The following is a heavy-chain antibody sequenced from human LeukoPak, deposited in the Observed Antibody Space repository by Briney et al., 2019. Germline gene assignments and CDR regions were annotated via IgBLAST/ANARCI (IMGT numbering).Heavy chain of an antibody. D-gene: IGHD3-22*01. Sequence: SETLSLTCTVSGGSISSYYWSWVRQPAGKGLEWVGRIYTSGGTNYNPSLKRRVTISVDKSKNQFSLKLSSVTAADTAVYYCARVGNYYDSSGYYYYYYYMDVWGKGTTVTVSS. J-gene: IGHJ6*03. CDR1: GGSISSYY. V-gene: IGHV4-4*07. CDR2: IYTSGGT. CDR3: ARVGNYYDSSGYYYYYYYMDV.